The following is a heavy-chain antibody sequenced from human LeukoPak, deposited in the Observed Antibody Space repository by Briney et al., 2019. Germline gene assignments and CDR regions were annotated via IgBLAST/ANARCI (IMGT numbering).Heavy chain of an antibody. CDR2: IFYSGSA. V-gene: IGHV4-39*01. J-gene: IGHJ5*02. D-gene: IGHD1/OR15-1a*01. CDR3: ARRTANRNWFDP. Sequence: SETLSLTCAVSGGSIGRSWWSWVRQPPGKGLEWIGSIFYSGSAHYNPSLKSRVTISVDTSNNQFSLKLSSVTAADTAVYYCARRTANRNWFDPWGQGALVTVSS. CDR1: GGSIGRSW.